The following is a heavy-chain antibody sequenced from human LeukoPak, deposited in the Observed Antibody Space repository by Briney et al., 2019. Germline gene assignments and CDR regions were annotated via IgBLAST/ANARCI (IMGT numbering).Heavy chain of an antibody. Sequence: SETLSLTCTVSGGSISSYYWSWIRQPPGKGLEWIGYIYYSGSTNYNPSHKSRVTISVDTSKNQFSLKLSSVTAADTAVYYCARDDWGLAFDIWGQGTMVTVSS. V-gene: IGHV4-59*01. CDR2: IYYSGST. CDR1: GGSISSYY. CDR3: ARDDWGLAFDI. D-gene: IGHD3-16*01. J-gene: IGHJ3*02.